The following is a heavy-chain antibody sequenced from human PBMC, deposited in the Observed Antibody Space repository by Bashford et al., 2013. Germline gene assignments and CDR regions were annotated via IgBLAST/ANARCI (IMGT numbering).Heavy chain of an antibody. CDR3: ARELYAGYDSRDFDI. J-gene: IGHJ3*02. Sequence: WIRQPPGKGLEWIGRIYSSGSTNYNPSLKSRITMSVETSKNQISLKLTSVTAADTAVYYCARELYAGYDSRDFDIWGQGTRVTVSS. CDR2: IYSSGST. D-gene: IGHD5-12*01. V-gene: IGHV4-4*07.